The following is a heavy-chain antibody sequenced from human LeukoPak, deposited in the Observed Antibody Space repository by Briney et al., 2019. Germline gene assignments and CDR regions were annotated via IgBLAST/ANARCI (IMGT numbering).Heavy chain of an antibody. CDR1: GGTFSSYA. D-gene: IGHD1-26*01. V-gene: IGHV1-69*04. J-gene: IGHJ5*02. CDR3: ARDLIWYSGSYYVWFDP. Sequence: GASVKVSCKASGGTFSSYAISWVRQAPGQGLEWMGRIIPILGIANYAQKFQGRVTITADKSTSTAYMELRSLRSDDTAVYYCARDLIWYSGSYYVWFDPWGQGTLVTVSS. CDR2: IIPILGIA.